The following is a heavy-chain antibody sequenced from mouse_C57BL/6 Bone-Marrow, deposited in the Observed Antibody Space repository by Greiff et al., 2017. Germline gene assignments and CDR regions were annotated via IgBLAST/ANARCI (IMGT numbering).Heavy chain of an antibody. Sequence: EVQLQQSGPELAKPGASVQMSCKASGYTFTDYNMHWVKQSHGKSLEWIGYINPNNGGTSYNQKFKGKAKLTVNKSSSTAYMELRSLTSEDSAVYYCARWGDGYYDAIDYWGQGTSVTVSS. CDR2: INPNNGGT. CDR1: GYTFTDYN. CDR3: ARWGDGYYDAIDY. V-gene: IGHV1-22*01. J-gene: IGHJ4*01. D-gene: IGHD2-3*01.